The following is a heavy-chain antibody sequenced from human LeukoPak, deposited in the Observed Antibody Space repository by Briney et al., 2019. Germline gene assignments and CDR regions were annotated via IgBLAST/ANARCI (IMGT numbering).Heavy chain of an antibody. V-gene: IGHV4-34*01. CDR2: INHSGST. CDR1: GGSFSGYY. J-gene: IGHJ4*02. D-gene: IGHD3-10*01. Sequence: TSETLSLTCAVYGGSFSGYYWSWIRQPPGKGLEWIGEINHSGSTNYSPSLKSRVFISVDTSNNQFSLNLSSVTAADTAVYFCTRHQTNNYGPGTPFDFWGQGTLVSVSS. CDR3: TRHQTNNYGPGTPFDF.